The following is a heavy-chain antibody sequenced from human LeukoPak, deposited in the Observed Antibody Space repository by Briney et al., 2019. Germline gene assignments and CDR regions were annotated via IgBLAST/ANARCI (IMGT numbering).Heavy chain of an antibody. CDR2: ISSSSSYI. V-gene: IGHV3-21*01. D-gene: IGHD2-2*01. CDR1: GFTFSSYS. CDR3: ASQVVPAARVDY. J-gene: IGHJ4*02. Sequence: GGSLRLSCAASGFTFSSYSMNWVRQAPEKGLEWVSSISSSSSYIYYADSVKGRFTISRDNAKNSLYLRMNSLRAEDTAVYYCASQVVPAARVDYWGQGTLVTVSS.